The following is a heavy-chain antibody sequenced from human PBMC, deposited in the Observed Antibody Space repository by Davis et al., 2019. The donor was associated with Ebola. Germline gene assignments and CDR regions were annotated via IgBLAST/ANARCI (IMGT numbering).Heavy chain of an antibody. CDR1: GGTFSSYA. Sequence: SVKVSCKASGGTFSSYAISWVRQAPGQGLEWMGRIIPILGIANYAQKFQGRITITADKSTSTAYMELSSLRSEDTAVYYCARVESLLGSNYYYYGMDVWGQGTTVTVSS. V-gene: IGHV1-69*04. J-gene: IGHJ6*02. CDR2: IIPILGIA. CDR3: ARVESLLGSNYYYYGMDV. D-gene: IGHD2-15*01.